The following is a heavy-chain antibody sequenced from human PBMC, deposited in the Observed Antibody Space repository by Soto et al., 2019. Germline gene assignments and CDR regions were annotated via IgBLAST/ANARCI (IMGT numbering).Heavy chain of an antibody. J-gene: IGHJ3*02. CDR1: GFTFSSYG. CDR3: AKDSGRDAFDI. CDR2: ISYDGSNK. D-gene: IGHD6-19*01. V-gene: IGHV3-30*18. Sequence: GGSLRLSCAASGFTFSSYGMHWVRQAPGKGLEWVAVISYDGSNKYYADSVKGRFTISRDNSKNTLYLQMNSLRAEDTAVYYCAKDSGRDAFDIWGQGTMVTVSS.